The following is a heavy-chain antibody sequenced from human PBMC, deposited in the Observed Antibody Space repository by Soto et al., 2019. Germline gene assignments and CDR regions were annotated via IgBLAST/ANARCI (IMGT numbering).Heavy chain of an antibody. Sequence: EVQLVESGGGLVQPGGSLRLSGAASGFTFSSYWMHWVRQATVQGLVWVSRINSDGSTTSDADSVKGRFTISRDNAKTTLYLPMNSLRAEETAVYYCARVNYGDYGVYHYWGPGSLVTVSS. CDR3: ARVNYGDYGVYHY. CDR1: GFTFSSYW. D-gene: IGHD4-17*01. J-gene: IGHJ4*02. CDR2: INSDGSTT. V-gene: IGHV3-74*01.